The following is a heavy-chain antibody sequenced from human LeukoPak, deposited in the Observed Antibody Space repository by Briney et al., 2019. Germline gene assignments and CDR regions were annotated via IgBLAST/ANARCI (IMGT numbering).Heavy chain of an antibody. J-gene: IGHJ4*02. CDR2: ISAYNGNT. CDR1: GYTFTSYG. Sequence: GASVKVSCKASGYTFTSYGISWVRQAPGQGLEWMGWISAYNGNTNYAQKLQGRVTMTTDTSTSTAYMELRSLRSDDTAVYYCARRVPAAAGIYVRAYYFDYWGQGTLVTASS. V-gene: IGHV1-18*01. CDR3: ARRVPAAAGIYVRAYYFDY. D-gene: IGHD2-2*01.